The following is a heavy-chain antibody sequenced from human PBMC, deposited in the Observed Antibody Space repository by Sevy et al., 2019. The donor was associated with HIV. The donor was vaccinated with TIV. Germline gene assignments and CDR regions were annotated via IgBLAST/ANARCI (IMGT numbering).Heavy chain of an antibody. D-gene: IGHD2-21*02. CDR1: GYTFTGYY. Sequence: ASVKVSCKASGYTFTGYYIHWVRQAPGQGLEWMGWINPNSGGTNYAQKFQGRVTMTRDTSISTAYMNLSRLRSDDTAVYYCARDALLRGGDLDYWGQGTLVTVSS. J-gene: IGHJ4*02. V-gene: IGHV1-2*02. CDR3: ARDALLRGGDLDY. CDR2: INPNSGGT.